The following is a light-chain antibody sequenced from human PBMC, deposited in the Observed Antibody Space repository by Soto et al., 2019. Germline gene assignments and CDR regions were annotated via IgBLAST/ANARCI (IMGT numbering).Light chain of an antibody. CDR1: QSVRSN. CDR3: HQYDNWPPWT. J-gene: IGKJ1*01. V-gene: IGKV3-15*01. CDR2: GAF. Sequence: EVLMTQSPATLSVSPGERATLSCRASQSVRSNVAWYQQKPGQAPRLLIYGAFTRATGIPARFIGSGAGTEITLPISSLQSEDFAVSYCHQYDNWPPWTFGQGTKVEIK.